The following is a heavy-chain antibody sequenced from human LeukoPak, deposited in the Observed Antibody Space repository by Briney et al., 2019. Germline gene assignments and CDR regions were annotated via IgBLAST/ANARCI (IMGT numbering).Heavy chain of an antibody. V-gene: IGHV1-2*02. D-gene: IGHD3-10*01. CDR2: INPNSGGT. CDR1: GYTFTGYY. Sequence: ASVKVSCKASGYTFTGYYMHWVRQAPGQGLEWMGWINPNSGGTNYAQKFQGRVTMTRDTSISTAYMELSRLRSDDTAVYYCARDSFAGFGELIHDYWGQGTLVTVSS. CDR3: ARDSFAGFGELIHDY. J-gene: IGHJ4*02.